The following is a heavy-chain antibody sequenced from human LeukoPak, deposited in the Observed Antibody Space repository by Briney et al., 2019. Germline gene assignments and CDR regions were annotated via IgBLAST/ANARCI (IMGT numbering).Heavy chain of an antibody. D-gene: IGHD2-2*02. Sequence: GGSLRLSCAASGFTFSSYGMHWVRQAPGKGLEWVAFIRYDGSNKYYADSVKGRFTISRDNSKNTLYLQMNSLRAEDTAVYYCVGCSSTSCYTDFDYWGQGTLVTVSS. CDR3: VGCSSTSCYTDFDY. V-gene: IGHV3-30*02. CDR1: GFTFSSYG. J-gene: IGHJ4*02. CDR2: IRYDGSNK.